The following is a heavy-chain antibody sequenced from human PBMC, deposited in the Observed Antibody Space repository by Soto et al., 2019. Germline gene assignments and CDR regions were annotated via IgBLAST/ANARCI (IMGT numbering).Heavy chain of an antibody. CDR3: ALLWFGDWDV. CDR1: GYTFTSYY. D-gene: IGHD3-10*01. CDR2: INPSGGST. Sequence: QVQLVQSGAEVKKPGASVKFSCKASGYTFTSYYMHWVRQAPGQGLEWMGIINPSGGSTTYAQKYQGRVTMTRVTYTSTVYMELSSLRPEDTAVYYCALLWFGDWDVWGQGTTVTVSS. J-gene: IGHJ6*02. V-gene: IGHV1-46*01.